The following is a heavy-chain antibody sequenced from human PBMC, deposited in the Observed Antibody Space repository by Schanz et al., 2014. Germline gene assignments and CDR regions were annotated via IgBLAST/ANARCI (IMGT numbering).Heavy chain of an antibody. Sequence: PGGSLRLSCAASGFTFRDYYMSWIRQAPGKGLEWVSDISSGSSYANYADSVKGRFTISRDNAKNSLYLQMNSLSADDTAVFYCAKGMGYCSGGTCYDYYYYGLDVWGKGTTVTVSS. V-gene: IGHV3-11*05. CDR1: GFTFRDYY. CDR3: AKGMGYCSGGTCYDYYYYGLDV. CDR2: ISSGSSYA. D-gene: IGHD2-15*01. J-gene: IGHJ6*04.